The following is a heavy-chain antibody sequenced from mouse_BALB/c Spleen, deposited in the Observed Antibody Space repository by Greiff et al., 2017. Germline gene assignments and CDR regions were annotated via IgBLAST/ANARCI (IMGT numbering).Heavy chain of an antibody. Sequence: QVQLQQPGAELVKPGASVKLSCKASGYTFTSYWMHWVKLRPGQGFEWIGYISCYNGATSYNQKFKGKATFTVDTSSSTAYMQFNSLTSEDSAVYYCARGGDYSWFAYWGQGTLVTVSA. V-gene: IGHV1-53*01. CDR1: GYTFTSYW. J-gene: IGHJ3*01. CDR3: ARGGDYSWFAY. CDR2: ISCYNGAT. D-gene: IGHD1-1*01.